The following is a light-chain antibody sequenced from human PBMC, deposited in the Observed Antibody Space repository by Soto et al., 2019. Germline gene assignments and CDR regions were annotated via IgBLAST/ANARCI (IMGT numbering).Light chain of an antibody. Sequence: MFWTHSPPALSLYPGERGTVCCRASQSVSSYLAWYQQKPGEAPRLLIYDASNRATGIPARFSGSGSGTDFTLNIRRLEPEDFEVYPCQKSSKWPRYTFGQGT. CDR3: QKSSKWPRYT. CDR1: QSVSSY. J-gene: IGKJ2*01. V-gene: IGKV3-11*01. CDR2: DAS.